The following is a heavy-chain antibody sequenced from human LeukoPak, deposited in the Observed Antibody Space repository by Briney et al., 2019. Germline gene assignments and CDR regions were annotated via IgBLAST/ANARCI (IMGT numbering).Heavy chain of an antibody. CDR2: ISAYNGNT. D-gene: IGHD2-2*01. Sequence: ASVKVSCKASGYTFNTYGISWVRQAPGQGLEWMGWISAYNGNTNYAQKLQGRVTMTTDTSTSTAYMELRSLRSDDTAVYYCASTVGGYCSSTSCYGPNWFDPWGQGTLVTVSS. V-gene: IGHV1-18*01. CDR3: ASTVGGYCSSTSCYGPNWFDP. CDR1: GYTFNTYG. J-gene: IGHJ5*02.